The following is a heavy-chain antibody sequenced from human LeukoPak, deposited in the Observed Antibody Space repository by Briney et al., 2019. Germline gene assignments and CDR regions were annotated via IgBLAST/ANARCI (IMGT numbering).Heavy chain of an antibody. D-gene: IGHD4-11*01. CDR1: GASISGYY. Sequence: PSETLSLTCAVSGASISGYYWSWIRQPPGKGLEWIGYIYYSGSTSYNPSLKSRVTISVDTSKNQFSLKLNSVTAADTAVYYCARQGPLTTAVTTRTNPFDYWGQGTLVTVSS. J-gene: IGHJ4*02. V-gene: IGHV4-59*08. CDR3: ARQGPLTTAVTTRTNPFDY. CDR2: IYYSGST.